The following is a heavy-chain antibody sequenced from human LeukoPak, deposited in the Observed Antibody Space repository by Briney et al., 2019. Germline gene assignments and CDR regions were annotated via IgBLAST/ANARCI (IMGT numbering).Heavy chain of an antibody. D-gene: IGHD4-23*01. CDR3: ARATRLAYGGNSYYFDY. V-gene: IGHV4-39*01. Sequence: PSENLSLTCTVSGDSIGSTTYYWGWLRQPPGKVREWIGNIYYSGSTYNNPSLKSLVTISVGTSQTQFSLTLSPVTPAHMTVYYCARATRLAYGGNSYYFDYWGQGTLVVVSS. CDR1: GDSIGSTTYY. CDR2: IYYSGST. J-gene: IGHJ4*02.